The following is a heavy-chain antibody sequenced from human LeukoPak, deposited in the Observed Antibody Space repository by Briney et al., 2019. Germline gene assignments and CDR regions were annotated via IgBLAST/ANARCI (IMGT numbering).Heavy chain of an antibody. CDR1: GGSISSGSYY. D-gene: IGHD3-3*01. Sequence: MPSETLSLTCTVSGGSISSGSYYWSWIRQPAGKGLEWIRRIYTSGSTNYNPSLKSRVTISVDTSKNQFSLKLSSVTAADTAVYYCARGPITIFGVVVLYYFDYWGQGTLVTVSS. CDR2: IYTSGST. J-gene: IGHJ4*02. CDR3: ARGPITIFGVVVLYYFDY. V-gene: IGHV4-61*02.